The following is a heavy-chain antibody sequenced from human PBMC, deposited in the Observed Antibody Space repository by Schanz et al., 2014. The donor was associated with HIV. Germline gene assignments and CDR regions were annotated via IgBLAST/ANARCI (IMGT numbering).Heavy chain of an antibody. J-gene: IGHJ6*02. D-gene: IGHD3-10*01. Sequence: ESGGGVVQPGRSLRVSCAASGFTFNSYGMHWVRQAPGKGLEWVAVISYDGSRKHFADSVKGRFTISRDNSKNTMFLQMNSLRVEDTAIYYCAKIRGTRGAYDGMDVWGQGTTVTVS. CDR2: ISYDGSRK. CDR3: AKIRGTRGAYDGMDV. V-gene: IGHV3-30*18. CDR1: GFTFNSYG.